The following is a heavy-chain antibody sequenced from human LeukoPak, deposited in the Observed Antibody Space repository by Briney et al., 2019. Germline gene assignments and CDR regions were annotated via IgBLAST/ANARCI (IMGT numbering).Heavy chain of an antibody. CDR2: IIPIFGTA. V-gene: IGHV1-69*06. CDR3: ARDLPQYCSGGSCYDYYYMDV. D-gene: IGHD2-15*01. Sequence: GASVKVSCKASGGTFSSYAISWVRQAPGQGLEWMGGIIPIFGTANYAQKFQGRVTITADKSTSTAYMELSSLRSEDTAVYYCARDLPQYCSGGSCYDYYYMDVWGKGTTVTVSS. J-gene: IGHJ6*03. CDR1: GGTFSSYA.